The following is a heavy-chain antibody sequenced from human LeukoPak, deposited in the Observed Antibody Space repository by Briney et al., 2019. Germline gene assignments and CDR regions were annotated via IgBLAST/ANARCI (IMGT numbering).Heavy chain of an antibody. CDR3: AADHQFSGWESAYGMDV. Sequence: ASVKVSCKASGYTFTGYYMHWVRQAPGQGLEWMGWINPNSGGTNYAQKFQGRVTMTRDTSISTAYMQLSSLRSEDTAVYYCAADHQFSGWESAYGMDVWGQGTTVTVSS. CDR2: INPNSGGT. V-gene: IGHV1-2*02. J-gene: IGHJ6*02. D-gene: IGHD6-19*01. CDR1: GYTFTGYY.